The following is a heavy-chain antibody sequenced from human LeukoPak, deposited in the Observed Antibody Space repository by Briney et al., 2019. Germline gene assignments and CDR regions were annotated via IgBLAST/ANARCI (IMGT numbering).Heavy chain of an antibody. Sequence: GGSLRLSCAASGFSVGTNYMTWVRQAPGKGLEWVSAISGSGGSTYYADSVKGRFTISRDNSKNTLYLQMNSLRAEDTAVYYCAKVPPVALLAPPDYWGQGTLVTVSS. V-gene: IGHV3-23*01. CDR2: ISGSGGST. J-gene: IGHJ4*02. CDR3: AKVPPVALLAPPDY. D-gene: IGHD3-3*02. CDR1: GFSVGTNY.